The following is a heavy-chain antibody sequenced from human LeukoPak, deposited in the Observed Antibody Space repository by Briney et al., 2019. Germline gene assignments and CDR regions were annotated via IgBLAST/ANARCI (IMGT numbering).Heavy chain of an antibody. J-gene: IGHJ4*02. D-gene: IGHD6-19*01. V-gene: IGHV3-74*01. CDR3: ATKQWLAPPPDS. CDR1: GFTFSKYW. Sequence: GSLRLSCAASGFTFSKYWMLWVRQAPGKGLESVSRINTDGTITTYADSVKGRFTVSRDNADNTMFLQMNSVRDEDTAVYYCATKQWLAPPPDSWGQGTPVTVSS. CDR2: INTDGTIT.